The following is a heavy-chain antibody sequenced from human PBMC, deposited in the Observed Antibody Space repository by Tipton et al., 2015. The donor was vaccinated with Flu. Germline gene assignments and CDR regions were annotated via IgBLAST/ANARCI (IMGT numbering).Heavy chain of an antibody. CDR1: GDSMNTDDFS. CDR2: IYYNGNT. Sequence: TLSLTCSVPGDSMNTDDFSWSWIRQPPGKALEWIGYIYYNGNTFYNPSFRSRVSMSIDRSKTEFSLKLKSVTAADTAVYFCSRGLATFGPSTPFDHWGQGALVTVSS. D-gene: IGHD3-16*01. J-gene: IGHJ4*02. CDR3: SRGLATFGPSTPFDH. V-gene: IGHV4-30-2*01.